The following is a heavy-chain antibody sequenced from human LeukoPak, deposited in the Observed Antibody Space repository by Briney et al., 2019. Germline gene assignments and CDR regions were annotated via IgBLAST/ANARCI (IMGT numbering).Heavy chain of an antibody. V-gene: IGHV3-23*01. CDR1: GFTFSSYA. Sequence: GGSLRLSCAASGFTFSSYAMSWVRQAPGKGLEWVSLISGNGDRTYYADSVKGRFTVSRDNSRNTLFLQMYNLGVEDTAVYSCAKGRYPGSGSYLNSHDDWGPGTLVTVSS. J-gene: IGHJ4*02. D-gene: IGHD3-10*01. CDR2: ISGNGDRT. CDR3: AKGRYPGSGSYLNSHDD.